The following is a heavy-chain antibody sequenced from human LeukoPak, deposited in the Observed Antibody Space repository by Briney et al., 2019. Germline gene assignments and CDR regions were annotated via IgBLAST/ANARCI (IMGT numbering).Heavy chain of an antibody. V-gene: IGHV3-23*01. J-gene: IGHJ6*03. CDR1: GFTFSSYA. D-gene: IGHD3-10*01. Sequence: GGSLRLSCAASGFTFSSYAMSWVRQAPGKGLEWVSAISGSGGSTYYADSVKGRFTISRDNFNNTLYLQMNGLRAEDTAVYYCARSLRVRGVPDYMDVWGKGTTVTISS. CDR2: ISGSGGST. CDR3: ARSLRVRGVPDYMDV.